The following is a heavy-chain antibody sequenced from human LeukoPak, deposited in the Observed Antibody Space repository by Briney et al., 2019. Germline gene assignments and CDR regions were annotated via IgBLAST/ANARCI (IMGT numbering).Heavy chain of an antibody. Sequence: ASVKVSCKASGYTFTSYHINWVRQATGQGLEWMGWMNPNSGNTGYAQKFQGRVTMTRNTSISTAYMELSSLRSEDTAVYYCARSLSRIKLYNWFDPWAREPWSPSPQ. CDR2: MNPNSGNT. J-gene: IGHJ5*02. CDR1: GYTFTSYH. D-gene: IGHD2/OR15-2a*01. CDR3: ARSLSRIKLYNWFDP. V-gene: IGHV1-8*01.